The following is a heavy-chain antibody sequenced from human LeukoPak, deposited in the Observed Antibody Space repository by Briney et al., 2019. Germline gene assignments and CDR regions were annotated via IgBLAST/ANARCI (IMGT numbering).Heavy chain of an antibody. CDR2: IYYSGST. Sequence: SETLSLTCTVSGGSISSSSYYWGWIRQPPGKGLEWIGSIYYSGSTYYNPPLKSRVTISIDNTKSHFFLKLSSLTAADTAVYYCARARPWVDYWGQGILVTVSS. CDR1: GGSISSSSYY. J-gene: IGHJ4*02. D-gene: IGHD6-6*01. V-gene: IGHV4-39*07. CDR3: ARARPWVDY.